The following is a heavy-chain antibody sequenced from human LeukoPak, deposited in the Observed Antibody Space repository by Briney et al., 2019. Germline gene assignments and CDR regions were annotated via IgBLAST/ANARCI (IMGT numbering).Heavy chain of an antibody. CDR2: INNRGTT. CDR1: GGSLSPHH. CDR3: ARLWSGYGDYEGYFDY. Sequence: SETLSLTCAVSGGSLSPHHWSWIRRPLGKGLEWIGEINNRGTTNYSPSLRGRATISVDTSKNQFSLKLSSVTAADTAVYYCARLWSGYGDYEGYFDYWGQGTLVTVSS. V-gene: IGHV4-34*01. D-gene: IGHD4-17*01. J-gene: IGHJ4*02.